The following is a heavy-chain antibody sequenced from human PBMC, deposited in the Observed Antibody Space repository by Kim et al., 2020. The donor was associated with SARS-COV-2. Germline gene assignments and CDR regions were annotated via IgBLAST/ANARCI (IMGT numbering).Heavy chain of an antibody. V-gene: IGHV1-46*01. D-gene: IGHD3-10*01. CDR3: ARGLYGSGREGLDY. Sequence: YAQKFQGRVALTRDTSTDTLYMELNSLTSGDTAVYYCARGLYGSGREGLDYWGQGTLVTVSS. J-gene: IGHJ4*02.